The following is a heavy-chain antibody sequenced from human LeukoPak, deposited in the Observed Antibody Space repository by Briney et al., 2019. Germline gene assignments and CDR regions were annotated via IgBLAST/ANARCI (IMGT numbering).Heavy chain of an antibody. J-gene: IGHJ4*02. CDR1: GFTFSSYG. D-gene: IGHD3-10*01. CDR2: ISSSSSTI. V-gene: IGHV3-48*01. Sequence: GRSLRLSCAASGFTFSSYGMHWVRQAPGKGLEWVSYISSSSSTIYYADSVKGRFTISRDNAKNSLYLQMNSLRAEDTAVYYCARGTSVRTLWFGELSDFDYWGQGTLVTVSS. CDR3: ARGTSVRTLWFGELSDFDY.